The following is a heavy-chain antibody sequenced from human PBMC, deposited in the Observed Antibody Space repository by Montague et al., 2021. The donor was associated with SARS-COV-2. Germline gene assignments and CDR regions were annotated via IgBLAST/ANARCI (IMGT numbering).Heavy chain of an antibody. CDR2: ISSSSIYI. CDR3: AGAQGDYVGERTTYYYYGMDV. Sequence: SLRLSCAASGFTFSSFSMNWVRQAPGKGLEWVSSISSSSIYIYYADSVKGRFTNSRDNAKNSLYLQMNSLRAEDTAVYYFAGAQGDYVGERTTYYYYGMDVWGQGTTVTVSS. J-gene: IGHJ6*02. CDR1: GFTFSSFS. D-gene: IGHD1-14*01. V-gene: IGHV3-21*01.